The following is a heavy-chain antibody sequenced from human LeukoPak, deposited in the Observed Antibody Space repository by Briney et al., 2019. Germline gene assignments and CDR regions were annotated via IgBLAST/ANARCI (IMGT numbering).Heavy chain of an antibody. Sequence: GGSLRLSCAASGFTFSSYGMHWVRQAPGKWLEWVAVISYDGSNKYYADSVKGRFSISRDNSKNTLYLQMNSLRAEDTAVYYCAKERPYIGNWFDPWGQGTLVTVSS. J-gene: IGHJ5*02. V-gene: IGHV3-30*18. CDR2: ISYDGSNK. CDR1: GFTFSSYG. D-gene: IGHD1-14*01. CDR3: AKERPYIGNWFDP.